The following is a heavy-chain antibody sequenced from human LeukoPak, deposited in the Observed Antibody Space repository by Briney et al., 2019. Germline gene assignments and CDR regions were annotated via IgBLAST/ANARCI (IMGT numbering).Heavy chain of an antibody. D-gene: IGHD4-17*01. CDR3: ARDYYGDYDGNEYDLDY. CDR1: GYTFTGYY. CDR2: INPNSGGT. J-gene: IGHJ4*02. Sequence: ASVKVSCKASGYTFTGYYMHWVRQAPGQGVERMGWINPNSGGTNYAQKFQGRVTMTRDTSISTAYMELSRLRSDDTAVYYCARDYYGDYDGNEYDLDYWGQGTLVTVSS. V-gene: IGHV1-2*02.